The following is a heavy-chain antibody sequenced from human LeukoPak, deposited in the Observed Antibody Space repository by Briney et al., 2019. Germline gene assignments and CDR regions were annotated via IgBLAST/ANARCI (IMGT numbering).Heavy chain of an antibody. CDR3: TRQGPGYSSGFDDY. D-gene: IGHD6-19*01. Sequence: PGGSLRLSCAASAFTVSGSAMHWVRQASGKGLEWVGRIRSKANSYATAYAASVKGRFTISRDDSKNTAYLQMNSLKTEDTAVYYCTRQGPGYSSGFDDYWGQGTLVTVSS. CDR1: AFTVSGSA. V-gene: IGHV3-73*01. J-gene: IGHJ4*02. CDR2: IRSKANSYAT.